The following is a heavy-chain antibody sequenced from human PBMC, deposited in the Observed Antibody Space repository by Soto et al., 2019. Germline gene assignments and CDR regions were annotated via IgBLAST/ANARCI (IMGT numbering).Heavy chain of an antibody. CDR2: IFDAATT. CDR3: ARDRRGRADGFIYYYGMEV. Sequence: QVHLQESGPGLVKPSGTLSLICSVSGESVGRGTNYWSWVRQAPGRGLEWIGYIFDAATTNYSPHFENRVSISLDAAKNQVSLKLTSVTAADTAIYYCARDRRGRADGFIYYYGMEVWGQGTSVTVSS. J-gene: IGHJ6*02. V-gene: IGHV4-61*01. D-gene: IGHD4-17*01. CDR1: GESVGRGTNY.